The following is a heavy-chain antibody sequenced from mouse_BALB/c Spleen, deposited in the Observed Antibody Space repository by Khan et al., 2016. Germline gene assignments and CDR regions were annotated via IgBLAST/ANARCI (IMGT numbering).Heavy chain of an antibody. Sequence: VQLQESGAELAKPGASVKMSCKASGYTFTSYWMHWVKQRPGQGLEWIGYINPSTGYTEYNQKFKDKATLTADKSSSTAYMQLSSLTSEDSAVXYWARVGGNYAVDYWGQGTSVTVSA. CDR1: GYTFTSYW. V-gene: IGHV1-7*01. CDR2: INPSTGYT. D-gene: IGHD3-1*01. J-gene: IGHJ4*01. CDR3: ARVGGNYAVDY.